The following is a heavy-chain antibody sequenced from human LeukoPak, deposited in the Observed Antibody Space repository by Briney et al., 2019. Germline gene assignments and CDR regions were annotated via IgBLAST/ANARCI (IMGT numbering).Heavy chain of an antibody. CDR1: GFTFSTYW. Sequence: GGSQRLSCVVSGFTFSTYWMHWDRQGPGKGLVWVSRIDSGGSNTLYADSVRGRFTISRDNAKNTLYLQMNSLRVEDTAMYYCARVGREYSSSSPPDYWGQGTLVTVSS. V-gene: IGHV3-74*01. CDR2: IDSGGSNT. D-gene: IGHD6-6*01. CDR3: ARVGREYSSSSPPDY. J-gene: IGHJ4*02.